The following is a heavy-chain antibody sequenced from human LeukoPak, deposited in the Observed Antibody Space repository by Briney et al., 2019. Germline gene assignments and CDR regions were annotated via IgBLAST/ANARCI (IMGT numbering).Heavy chain of an antibody. J-gene: IGHJ6*03. Sequence: PSQTLSLTCTVSGGSISSSSYYWGWIRQPPGKGLEWIGSIYYSGSTYYNPSLKSRVTISVDTSKNQFSLKLSSVTAADTAVYYCARRVIAAAGNYYYYYMDVWGKGTTVTISS. CDR1: GGSISSSSYY. CDR3: ARRVIAAAGNYYYYYMDV. V-gene: IGHV4-39*07. D-gene: IGHD6-13*01. CDR2: IYYSGST.